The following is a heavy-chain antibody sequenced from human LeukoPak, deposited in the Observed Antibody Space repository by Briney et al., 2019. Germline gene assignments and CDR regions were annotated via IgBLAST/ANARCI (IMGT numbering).Heavy chain of an antibody. V-gene: IGHV4-59*12. D-gene: IGHD2-8*01. J-gene: IGHJ3*02. CDR1: GGSISSYY. CDR2: IYYSGST. Sequence: SETLSLTCTVSGGSISSYYWSWIRQPPEKGLEWIGHIYYSGSTNYKPSLKSRVTISVDRSKNQFSLKLSSVTAADTAVYYCARDRKATNGGDAFDIWGQGTMVTVSS. CDR3: ARDRKATNGGDAFDI.